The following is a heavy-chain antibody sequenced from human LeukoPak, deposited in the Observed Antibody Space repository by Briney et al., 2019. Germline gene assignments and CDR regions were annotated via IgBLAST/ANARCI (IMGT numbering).Heavy chain of an antibody. J-gene: IGHJ6*02. V-gene: IGHV5-51*01. CDR2: IYPRYSDA. Sequence: GESLKISCKGSGYNFACYWIAWVRQMPGKGLEWMGIIYPRYSDARYSPSFQGQVTISADKATDTAFLQWSNLEASDTAVYYCARQSGDWYYGMDVWGQGTTVTVSS. CDR1: GYNFACYW. D-gene: IGHD2-21*02. CDR3: ARQSGDWYYGMDV.